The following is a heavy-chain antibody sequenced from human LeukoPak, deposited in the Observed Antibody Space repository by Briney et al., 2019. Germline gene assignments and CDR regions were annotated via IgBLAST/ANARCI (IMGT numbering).Heavy chain of an antibody. V-gene: IGHV3-30*02. D-gene: IGHD3-22*01. J-gene: IGHJ4*02. Sequence: GGSLRLSCAASGFTFSSYGMHWVRQAPGKGLEWVAFIRYDGSNKYCADSVKGRFTISRDNSKNTLYLQMNSLRAEDTAVYYCAKDSSGYWDYFDYWGQGTLVTVSS. CDR1: GFTFSSYG. CDR2: IRYDGSNK. CDR3: AKDSSGYWDYFDY.